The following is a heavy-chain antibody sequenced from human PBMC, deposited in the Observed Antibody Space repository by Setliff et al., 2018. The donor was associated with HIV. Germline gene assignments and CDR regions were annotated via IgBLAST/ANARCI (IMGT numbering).Heavy chain of an antibody. Sequence: SVKVSCKASGGTSSTHAMNWVRQAPGQGLEWMGGTIPMFGTANYAQKFQGRVTMTRDTSTSTVYMELSSLRSEDTAVYYCAITIVGVTTEMYWGQGTLVTVSS. CDR1: GGTSSTHA. CDR3: AITIVGVTTEMY. V-gene: IGHV1-69*05. CDR2: TIPMFGTA. D-gene: IGHD2-21*02. J-gene: IGHJ4*02.